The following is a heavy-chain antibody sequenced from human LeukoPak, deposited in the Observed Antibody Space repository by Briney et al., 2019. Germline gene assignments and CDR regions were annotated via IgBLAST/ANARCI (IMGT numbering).Heavy chain of an antibody. CDR3: ARQTGSGLFILP. J-gene: IGHJ4*02. CDR1: GGSISSYY. V-gene: IGHV4-59*01. D-gene: IGHD3/OR15-3a*01. Sequence: SETLSLTCTVSGGSISSYYWSWIRQPPGKGLEWLGYIYYSGSTNYNPSLKSRVTISVDTSKNQFSLKLSSVTAADRAVYYCARQTGSGLFILPGGQGTLVTVSS. CDR2: IYYSGST.